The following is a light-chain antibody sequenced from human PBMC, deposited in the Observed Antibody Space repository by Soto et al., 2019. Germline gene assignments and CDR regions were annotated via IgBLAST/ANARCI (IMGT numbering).Light chain of an antibody. CDR2: AAS. CDR1: QSIRSS. CDR3: QRSYSTPFT. J-gene: IGKJ3*01. Sequence: DIQMTQSPSSLSASVGDRVTITCRTSQSIRSSLNWYQQKPGKAPNLLIYAASRLQSGVPSRFSGSGSGTDFSLTISSLPPADFATYYCQRSYSTPFTFGPRTKVEIK. V-gene: IGKV1-39*01.